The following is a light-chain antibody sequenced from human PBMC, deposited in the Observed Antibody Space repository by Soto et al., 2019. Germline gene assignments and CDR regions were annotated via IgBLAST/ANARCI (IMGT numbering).Light chain of an antibody. CDR1: QSVLYSSNNKNY. Sequence: DIVMTQSPDSLAVSLGERATINCKSSQSVLYSSNNKNYLAWYQQKPGQPPKLLIYWASTRESGVPDRFSGSGSGTDFTLTISSLQAEDVAVYYCQQRSNWPSTFGGGTKVEI. V-gene: IGKV4-1*01. CDR3: QQRSNWPST. J-gene: IGKJ4*01. CDR2: WAS.